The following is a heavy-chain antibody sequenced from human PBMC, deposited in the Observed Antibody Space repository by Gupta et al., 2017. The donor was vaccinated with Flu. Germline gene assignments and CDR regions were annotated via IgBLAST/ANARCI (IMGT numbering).Heavy chain of an antibody. CDR1: GGSFSGYY. J-gene: IGHJ4*02. D-gene: IGHD1-7*01. CDR2: INHSGST. V-gene: IGHV4-34*01. Sequence: QVQLQQWGAGLLKPSETLSLTCAVYGGSFSGYYWSWIRQPPGKGLEWIGEINHSGSTNYNPSLKSRVTISVDTSKNQFSLKLSSVTAADTAVYYCARGVSNWNYVYFDYWGQGTLVTVSS. CDR3: ARGVSNWNYVYFDY.